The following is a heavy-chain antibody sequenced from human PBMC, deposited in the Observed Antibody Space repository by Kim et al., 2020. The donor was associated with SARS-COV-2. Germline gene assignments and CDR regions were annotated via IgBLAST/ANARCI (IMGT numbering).Heavy chain of an antibody. D-gene: IGHD5-12*01. Sequence: SETLSLTCAVYGGSFSGYYWNWIRQPPGKGLEWIGEINHSGSTNYNPSLKSRVTISVDTSKNQFSLKLCSVTAADTAVYYCARVGGGGYSGYAFDYWGQG. CDR1: GGSFSGYY. CDR3: ARVGGGGYSGYAFDY. CDR2: INHSGST. V-gene: IGHV4-34*01. J-gene: IGHJ4*02.